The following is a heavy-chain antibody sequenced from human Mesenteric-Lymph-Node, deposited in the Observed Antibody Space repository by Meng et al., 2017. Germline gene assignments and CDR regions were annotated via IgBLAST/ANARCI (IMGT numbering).Heavy chain of an antibody. V-gene: IGHV4-4*07. J-gene: IGHJ3*02. Sequence: SETLSLTCTVSGGSISSYYWSWIRQPAGKGLEWIGRIYTSGSTNYNPSLKSRVTMSVDTSKNQFSLKLSSVTAADTAVYYCARKSPSSGYVNAFDIWGQGTMVTVSS. CDR2: IYTSGST. CDR1: GGSISSYY. D-gene: IGHD3-22*01. CDR3: ARKSPSSGYVNAFDI.